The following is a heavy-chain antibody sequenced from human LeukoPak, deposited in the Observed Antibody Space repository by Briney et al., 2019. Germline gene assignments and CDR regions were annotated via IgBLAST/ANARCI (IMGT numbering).Heavy chain of an antibody. J-gene: IGHJ4*02. D-gene: IGHD1-1*01. CDR1: GFTFSSYG. V-gene: IGHV3-30*18. CDR3: AKAPQTEYYFDY. CDR2: ISYDGSNK. Sequence: PGGSLRLSCTASGFTFSSYGMHWVRQAPGKGLEWVAVISYDGSNKYYADSVKGRFTISRDNSKNTLYLQMNSLRAEDTAVYYCAKAPQTEYYFDYWGQGTLVTVSS.